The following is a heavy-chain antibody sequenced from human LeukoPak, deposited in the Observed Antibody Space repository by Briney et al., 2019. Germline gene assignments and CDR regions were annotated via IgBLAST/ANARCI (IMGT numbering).Heavy chain of an antibody. Sequence: GGSLRLSCSTSGFPFSHYDMPWVRQVPGKGLEWVSSIGTSSDTFYPDSVKGRFTLSRESAKNSMYLQMRSLRVGDTAVYYCARGSGGFYDQWGQGTLVTVSS. V-gene: IGHV3-13*01. CDR3: ARGSGGFYDQ. D-gene: IGHD3-10*01. J-gene: IGHJ4*02. CDR1: GFPFSHYD. CDR2: IGTSSDT.